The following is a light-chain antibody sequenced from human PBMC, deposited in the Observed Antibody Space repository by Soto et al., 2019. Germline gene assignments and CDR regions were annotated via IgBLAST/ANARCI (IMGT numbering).Light chain of an antibody. Sequence: DIQMTLSPSSLSSSVGDRVTITCQASQDTRNYLNWYQQKPGKAPKLLIYDASNLGTGVPPRFSGSGSGRDFSVTISSLQPKDIATDYCRQYDSVPCTFGPGAKVDIK. CDR1: QDTRNY. CDR3: RQYDSVPCT. V-gene: IGKV1-33*01. J-gene: IGKJ3*01. CDR2: DAS.